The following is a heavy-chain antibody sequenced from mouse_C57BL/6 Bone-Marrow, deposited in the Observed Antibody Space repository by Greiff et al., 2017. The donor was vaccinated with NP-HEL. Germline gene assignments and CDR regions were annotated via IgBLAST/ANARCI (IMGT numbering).Heavy chain of an antibody. CDR3: ARSKTNYYRYCDV. D-gene: IGHD2-12*01. CDR1: GYSFTSYY. CDR2: IYPGSGNT. J-gene: IGHJ1*03. V-gene: IGHV1-66*01. Sequence: VQLQQSGPELVKPGASVKISCKASGYSFTSYYIHWVKQRPGQGLEWIGWIYPGSGNTKYNEKFKGKATLTADTSSSTAYMQLSSLTSEDSAVYYRARSKTNYYRYCDVWGTGTTVTVSS.